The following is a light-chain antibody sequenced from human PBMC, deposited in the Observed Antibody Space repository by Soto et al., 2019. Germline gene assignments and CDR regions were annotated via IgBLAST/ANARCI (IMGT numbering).Light chain of an antibody. CDR1: QTITTH. J-gene: IGKJ4*01. CDR3: QQSYSTIT. Sequence: DIQMTQSPSSLSASVGDRVTITCRASQTITTHVNWYQQKPGKAPKLLIYAASSLQSGVPSRFSGSGSGTEFTLTISSLQPEDFAVYYCQQSYSTITFGGGTKVDIK. CDR2: AAS. V-gene: IGKV1-39*01.